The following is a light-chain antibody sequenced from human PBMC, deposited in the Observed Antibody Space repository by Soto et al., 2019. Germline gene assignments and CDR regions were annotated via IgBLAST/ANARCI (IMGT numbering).Light chain of an antibody. CDR3: LSFTSSHIYV. Sequence: LTQPASVSGSPGQSITISCTGTASDVGGYNSVSWYQQHPGKAPKLMIYEVTDRPSGVSNRFSGSKSGNTASLTISGLQAEDEADYYCLSFTSSHIYVFGNGTKVTVL. J-gene: IGLJ1*01. V-gene: IGLV2-14*03. CDR1: ASDVGGYNS. CDR2: EVT.